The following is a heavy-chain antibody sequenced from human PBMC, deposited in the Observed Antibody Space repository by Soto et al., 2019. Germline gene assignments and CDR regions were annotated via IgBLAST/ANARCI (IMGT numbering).Heavy chain of an antibody. D-gene: IGHD3-22*01. V-gene: IGHV3-30-3*01. Sequence: GGSLRLSCAASGFTFSGYAIHWVRQAPGKGLEWVALISYDGTDKYYADSVKGRFTISRDNAKNSLYLQMNSLGGEDKAVYYCSTDDSCVLEYFDYWGQGIPVTVPQ. CDR3: STDDSCVLEYFDY. J-gene: IGHJ4*02. CDR2: ISYDGTDK. CDR1: GFTFSGYA.